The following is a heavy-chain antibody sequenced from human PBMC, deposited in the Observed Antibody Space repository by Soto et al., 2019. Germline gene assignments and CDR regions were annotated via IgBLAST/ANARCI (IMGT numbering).Heavy chain of an antibody. Sequence: PGESLKISCKGSGYSFTSYWIGWVRQMPGKGLEWMGIIYPGDSDTRYSPSFQGQVTISADKSISTAYPQWSSLKASDTAMYYCAVGEPQAGDAFDIWGQGTMVTVSS. V-gene: IGHV5-51*01. J-gene: IGHJ3*02. CDR3: AVGEPQAGDAFDI. CDR1: GYSFTSYW. D-gene: IGHD3-10*01. CDR2: IYPGDSDT.